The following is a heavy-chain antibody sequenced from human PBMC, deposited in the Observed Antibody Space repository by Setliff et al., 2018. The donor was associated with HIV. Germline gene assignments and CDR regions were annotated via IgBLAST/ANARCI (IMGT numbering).Heavy chain of an antibody. CDR1: GYTFTDYF. V-gene: IGHV1-2*02. J-gene: IGHJ4*02. CDR3: ARVRRGKAIITTGGMDV. Sequence: ASVKVSCKASGYTFTDYFLHWVRQAPGQGLEWMGWINPNNGDTIYAQKFQGRVTVTRDTSINTAYMVLSSLKSDDTAMYFCARVRRGKAIITTGGMDVWGQGTLVTVSS. D-gene: IGHD3-10*01. CDR2: INPNNGDT.